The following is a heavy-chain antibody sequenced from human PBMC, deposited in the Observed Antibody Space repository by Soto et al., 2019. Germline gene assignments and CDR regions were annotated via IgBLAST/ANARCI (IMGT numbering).Heavy chain of an antibody. V-gene: IGHV3-23*01. J-gene: IGHJ4*02. CDR2: ISGSGGST. Sequence: EVQLLESGGGLVQPGGSLRLSCAASGFTFSSYAMSWVRQAPGRGLEWVSAISGSGGSTYYADSVKGRFTISRDNSKNTLYLQMNSLRAEDTAVYYCAKLKYYPNILDYWGQGTLVTVSS. CDR3: AKLKYYPNILDY. D-gene: IGHD3-10*01. CDR1: GFTFSSYA.